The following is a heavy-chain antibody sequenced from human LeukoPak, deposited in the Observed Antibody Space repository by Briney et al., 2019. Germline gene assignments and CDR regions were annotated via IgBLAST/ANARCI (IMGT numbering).Heavy chain of an antibody. J-gene: IGHJ4*02. CDR3: ARDYITIFGVARDLDY. V-gene: IGHV1-18*01. D-gene: IGHD3-3*01. CDR2: ISAYNGNT. Sequence: WASVKVSCKASGYTFTSYGISWVRQAPGQGLEWMGWISAYNGNTNYAQKLQGRVTMTTDTSTSTAYMELRSLRSDDTAVYYCARDYITIFGVARDLDYWGQGTLVTVSS. CDR1: GYTFTSYG.